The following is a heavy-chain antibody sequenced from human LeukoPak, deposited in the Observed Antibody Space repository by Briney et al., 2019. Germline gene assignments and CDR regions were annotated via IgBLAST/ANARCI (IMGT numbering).Heavy chain of an antibody. D-gene: IGHD3-10*01. J-gene: IGHJ5*02. Sequence: ASVKVSCKASGYTFTGYYMHWVRQAPGQGLEWMGWINPNSGGTNYAQKFQGRVTMTRDTSISTAYMELSRLRSDDTAVYYCARDRITMVRGVMGNWFDPWGRGTLVTVSS. V-gene: IGHV1-2*02. CDR3: ARDRITMVRGVMGNWFDP. CDR2: INPNSGGT. CDR1: GYTFTGYY.